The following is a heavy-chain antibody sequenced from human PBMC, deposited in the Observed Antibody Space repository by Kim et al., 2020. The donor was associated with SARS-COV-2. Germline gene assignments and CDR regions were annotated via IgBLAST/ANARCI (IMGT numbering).Heavy chain of an antibody. Sequence: SETLSLTCTVSGGSISSYYWSWIRQPPGKGLEWIGYIYYSGSTNYNPSLKSRVTISVDTSKNQFSLKLSSVTAADTAVYYCARGYGSGSYYKLLDYWGQGTLVTVSS. CDR3: ARGYGSGSYYKLLDY. CDR1: GGSISSYY. J-gene: IGHJ4*02. V-gene: IGHV4-59*01. CDR2: IYYSGST. D-gene: IGHD3-10*01.